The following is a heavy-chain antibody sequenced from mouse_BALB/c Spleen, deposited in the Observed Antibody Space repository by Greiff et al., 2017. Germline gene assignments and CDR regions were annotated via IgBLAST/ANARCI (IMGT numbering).Heavy chain of an antibody. J-gene: IGHJ3*01. D-gene: IGHD2-3*01. V-gene: IGHV1-9*01. CDR2: ILPGSGST. CDR1: GYTFSSYW. CDR3: ARGNGYYLRFAY. Sequence: VQLQQSGAELMKPGASVKISCKATGYTFSSYWIEWVKQRPGHGLEWIGEILPGSGSTNYNEKFKGKATFTADTSSNTAYMQISSLTSEDSAVYYCARGNGYYLRFAYWGQGTLVTVSA.